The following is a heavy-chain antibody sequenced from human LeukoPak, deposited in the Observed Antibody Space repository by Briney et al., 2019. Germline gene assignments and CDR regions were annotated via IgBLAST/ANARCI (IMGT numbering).Heavy chain of an antibody. Sequence: ASVKVSCKASGYTFTSYDINWVRQATGQGLEWMGWMNPNSGNTGYAQKFQGRVTMTRNTSISTAYMELSSLRSEDTAVYYCARGGGTIAAARRVYWFDPWGQGTLVTVSS. D-gene: IGHD6-13*01. J-gene: IGHJ5*02. V-gene: IGHV1-8*01. CDR2: MNPNSGNT. CDR1: GYTFTSYD. CDR3: ARGGGTIAAARRVYWFDP.